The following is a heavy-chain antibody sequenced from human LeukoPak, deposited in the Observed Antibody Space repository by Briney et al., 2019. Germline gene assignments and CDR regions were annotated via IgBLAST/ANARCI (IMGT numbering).Heavy chain of an antibody. J-gene: IGHJ4*02. V-gene: IGHV3-48*03. D-gene: IGHD3-9*01. CDR1: GFSFSSYE. CDR2: ISSSGSTI. CDR3: ARDGSPSDYDILTGYYEDYFDY. Sequence: GGSLRLSCAASGFSFSSYEMNWVRQAPGKGLEWVSYISSSGSTIYYADSVKGRFTISRDNAKNSLYLQMNSLRAEDTAVYYCARDGSPSDYDILTGYYEDYFDYWGQGTLVTVSS.